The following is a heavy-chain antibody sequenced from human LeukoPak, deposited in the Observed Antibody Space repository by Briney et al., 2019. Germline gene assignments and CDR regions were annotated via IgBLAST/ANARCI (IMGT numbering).Heavy chain of an antibody. CDR3: ARDGFTMVRGVGGWYFDL. CDR1: GFTVSSRS. V-gene: IGHV3-66*01. CDR2: FYSAGTT. D-gene: IGHD3-10*01. Sequence: PGGSLRLSCAASGFTVSSRSMTWVRQAPGKGLEWVSVFYSAGTTYYADSVKGRFTISRDNSKNTLSLQMNSLRAEDMAVYYCARDGFTMVRGVGGWYFDLWGRGTLVTVSS. J-gene: IGHJ2*01.